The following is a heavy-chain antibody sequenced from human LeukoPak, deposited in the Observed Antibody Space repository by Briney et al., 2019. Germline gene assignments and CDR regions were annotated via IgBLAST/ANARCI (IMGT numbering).Heavy chain of an antibody. Sequence: PGGSLRLSCAASGFTFSSYEMNWVRQAPGKGLEWVSAISGSGGSTYYADSVKGRFTISRDNSKNTMYVQMNSLRPEDTAVYHCAAHSSSWPFVTWGQGTLVTVSS. V-gene: IGHV3-23*01. CDR3: AAHSSSWPFVT. CDR1: GFTFSSYE. CDR2: ISGSGGST. J-gene: IGHJ5*02. D-gene: IGHD6-13*01.